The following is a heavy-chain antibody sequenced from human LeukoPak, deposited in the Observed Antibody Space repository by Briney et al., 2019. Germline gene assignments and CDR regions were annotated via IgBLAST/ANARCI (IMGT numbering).Heavy chain of an antibody. V-gene: IGHV4-61*01. CDR1: GGSVSSGSYY. CDR3: ARGRSSYGYPYYFDY. CDR2: IYYSGST. J-gene: IGHJ4*02. Sequence: SETLSLTCTVSGGSVSSGSYYWGWIRQPPGKGLEWIVYIYYSGSTNYNPSLKSRVTISVDTSKNQFSLKLSSVTAADTAVYYCARGRSSYGYPYYFDYWGQGTLVTVSS. D-gene: IGHD5-18*01.